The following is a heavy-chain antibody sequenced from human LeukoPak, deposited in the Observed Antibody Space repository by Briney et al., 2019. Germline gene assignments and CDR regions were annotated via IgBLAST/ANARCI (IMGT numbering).Heavy chain of an antibody. CDR1: GYTFTNYG. D-gene: IGHD2-2*01. Sequence: ASVKVSCKASGYTFTNYGISWVRQAPGQGLEWMGWISAYNGNTNYAQKLQGRVTMTTDTSTSTAYMELRSLRSDDTAVYYCARLRVGLVVPAAKDYYYYMDVWGKGTTVTISS. CDR3: ARLRVGLVVPAAKDYYYYMDV. J-gene: IGHJ6*03. V-gene: IGHV1-18*01. CDR2: ISAYNGNT.